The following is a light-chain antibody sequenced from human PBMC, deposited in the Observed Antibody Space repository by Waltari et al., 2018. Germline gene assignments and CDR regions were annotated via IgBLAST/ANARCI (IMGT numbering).Light chain of an antibody. CDR2: SDN. CDR3: AAWDVSLNGLV. Sequence: QSVLTQPPSASGTPGQRVTLSCSGSTSNIGTNPVNWYQHLPGTAPKLLIYSDNQRPSGVPDRFSGSKSGASASLAISGLQSEDEADYYCAAWDVSLNGLVFGGGTKLTVL. V-gene: IGLV1-44*01. J-gene: IGLJ2*01. CDR1: TSNIGTNP.